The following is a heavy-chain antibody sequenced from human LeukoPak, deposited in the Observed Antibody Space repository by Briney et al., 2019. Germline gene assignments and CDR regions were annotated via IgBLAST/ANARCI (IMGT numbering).Heavy chain of an antibody. CDR1: GYTFTGYY. J-gene: IGHJ3*02. V-gene: IGHV1-2*02. CDR3: ARGTGLKAFDI. D-gene: IGHD2-21*01. Sequence: ASVKVSCKASGYTFTGYYMHWVRQAPGQGLEWMGWINPNSGGTNYAQKFQGRVIMTRDTSTSTIYMELSSLRSEDTAIYYCARGTGLKAFDIWGQGTMVTVSS. CDR2: INPNSGGT.